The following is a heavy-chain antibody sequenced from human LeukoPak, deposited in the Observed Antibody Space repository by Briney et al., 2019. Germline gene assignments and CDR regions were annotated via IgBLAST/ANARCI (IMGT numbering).Heavy chain of an antibody. J-gene: IGHJ4*02. CDR1: GFTFSYAW. CDR3: TTVFKGH. V-gene: IGHV3-15*07. CDR2: IKSKPDGGTT. Sequence: GGSLRLSCAASGFTFSYAWMNRVRQAPGKGLEWVGRIKSKPDGGTTDYGTLVKGRFTISRDDSKNTLYLQMKSLKTEDTAVYYCTTVFKGHCGQGTLVTVSS.